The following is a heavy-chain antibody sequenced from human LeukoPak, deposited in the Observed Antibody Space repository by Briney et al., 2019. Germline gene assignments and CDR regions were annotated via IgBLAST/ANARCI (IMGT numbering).Heavy chain of an antibody. CDR1: GFTFSDYY. V-gene: IGHV3-11*01. CDR2: ISSSGSTI. Sequence: GGSLRLSCAASGFTFSDYYMSWIRQAPGKGLEWVSYISSSGSTIYYADSVKGRFTISRDNAKNSLYLQMNSLRAEDTAVYYCVRADTAMVEVDYWGQGTLVTVSS. CDR3: VRADTAMVEVDY. J-gene: IGHJ4*02. D-gene: IGHD5-18*01.